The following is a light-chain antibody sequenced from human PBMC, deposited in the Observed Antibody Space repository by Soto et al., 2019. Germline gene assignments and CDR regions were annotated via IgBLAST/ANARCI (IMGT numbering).Light chain of an antibody. J-gene: IGLJ2*01. V-gene: IGLV1-40*01. CDR1: SSNIGAGFD. CDR2: GNH. Sequence: QSVLTQPPSVSGAPGQSVTISCTGSSSNIGAGFDVHWYQQLPGTAPKFLIYGNHNRPSGVPDRFSGSKSGTSASLVITGLLGEDEGDYYCRSYDSSLFVVFGGGTKLTVL. CDR3: RSYDSSLFVV.